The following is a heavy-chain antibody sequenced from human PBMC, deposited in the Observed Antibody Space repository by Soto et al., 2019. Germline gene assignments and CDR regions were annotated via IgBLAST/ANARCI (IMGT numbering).Heavy chain of an antibody. D-gene: IGHD1-26*01. Sequence: SETLSLTCTVSGGSISSGGYYWSWVRQPPGKGLEWIGEIYHSGSTNYNPSLKSRVTISVDKSKNQFSLKLSSVTAADTAVYYCARGGGTVYAFDIWGQGTMVTVSS. V-gene: IGHV4-61*08. CDR2: IYHSGST. J-gene: IGHJ3*02. CDR3: ARGGGTVYAFDI. CDR1: GGSISSGGYY.